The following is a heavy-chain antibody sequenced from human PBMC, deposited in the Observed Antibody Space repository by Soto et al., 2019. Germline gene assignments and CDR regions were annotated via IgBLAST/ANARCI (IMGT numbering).Heavy chain of an antibody. CDR3: ARVDAISGRARAFDG. CDR2: ISGFNGNT. Sequence: QVRLVQSGTVVTEPGASVKVSCKASGYTISTYYISWVRQAPGQGLQWLGWISGFNGNTFSPQEVQDRVVMTMDTSTTTAYMELTSLRAADTAVYHCARVDAISGRARAFDGWGQGTLVIVSS. V-gene: IGHV1-18*01. J-gene: IGHJ3*01. CDR1: GYTISTYY. D-gene: IGHD6-25*01.